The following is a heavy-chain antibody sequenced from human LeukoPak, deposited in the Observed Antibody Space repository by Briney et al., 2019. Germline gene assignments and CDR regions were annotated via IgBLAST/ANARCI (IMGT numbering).Heavy chain of an antibody. CDR3: AKEGLGRGYYYYYMDV. CDR1: GFTFSSYA. D-gene: IGHD3-10*01. Sequence: GGSLRLSCAASGFTFSSYAMSWVRQAPGKGLEWVSAISGSGGSTYYADSVKGRFTISRDNSKNTLYLQMNSLRAEDTAVYYCAKEGLGRGYYYYYMDVWGKGTTVTVSS. V-gene: IGHV3-23*01. CDR2: ISGSGGST. J-gene: IGHJ6*03.